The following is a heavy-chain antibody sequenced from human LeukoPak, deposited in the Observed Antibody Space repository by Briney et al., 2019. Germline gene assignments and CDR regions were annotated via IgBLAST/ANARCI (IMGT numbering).Heavy chain of an antibody. CDR2: ITSGDPTI. CDR1: GFTFSDYS. V-gene: IGHV3-11*04. D-gene: IGHD1-26*01. J-gene: IGHJ4*02. Sequence: GGSLRLSCAASGFTFSDYSMTWIRQAPAKGLEWVSYITSGDPTIYYADSVKGRFTISRDNAKNSLFLLMNSLRAEDTAVYYCARDKIVGATIFDYWGQGTLVTVSS. CDR3: ARDKIVGATIFDY.